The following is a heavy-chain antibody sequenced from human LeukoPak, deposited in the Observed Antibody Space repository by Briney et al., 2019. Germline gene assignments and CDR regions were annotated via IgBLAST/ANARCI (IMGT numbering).Heavy chain of an antibody. CDR2: VDSSGNT. Sequence: TSETLSLTCSVSVVSMNGYYWSWLRQSAGNRLEWIGHVDSSGNTNYNPSLESRVTMSVDTSKKQFSLKLTSVTAADMAVYFCARQFLVGSTFHAFDLWGQGTRVTVSS. V-gene: IGHV4-4*07. D-gene: IGHD1-26*01. CDR3: ARQFLVGSTFHAFDL. J-gene: IGHJ3*01. CDR1: VVSMNGYY.